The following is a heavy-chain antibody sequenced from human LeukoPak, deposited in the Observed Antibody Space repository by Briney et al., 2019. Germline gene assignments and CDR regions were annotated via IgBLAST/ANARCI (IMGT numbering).Heavy chain of an antibody. V-gene: IGHV3-23*01. CDR2: ITGSGGSA. J-gene: IGHJ4*02. Sequence: GGSLRLSCAASGFTFSSYTMTWVRQAPGKGLEWVSAITGSGGSAYYADSVKGRFIISRDNSKNTLYLQMNSLRAEDTAVYYCAKPVFYTTLSFDYWGQGTLVTVSS. D-gene: IGHD3-16*01. CDR3: AKPVFYTTLSFDY. CDR1: GFTFSSYT.